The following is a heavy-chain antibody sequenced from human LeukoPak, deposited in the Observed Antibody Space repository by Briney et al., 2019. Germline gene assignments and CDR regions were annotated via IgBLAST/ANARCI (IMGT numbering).Heavy chain of an antibody. V-gene: IGHV1-2*02. Sequence: ASVKVSCKASGYTFTGYYMHWVRPAPGQGLAWMGWINPNSGGTNYAQKFQGRVTMTRDTSISTAYMELSRLRSDDTAVYYCARDDQLLYAFDIWGQGTMVTVSS. CDR3: ARDDQLLYAFDI. D-gene: IGHD2-2*01. CDR2: INPNSGGT. J-gene: IGHJ3*02. CDR1: GYTFTGYY.